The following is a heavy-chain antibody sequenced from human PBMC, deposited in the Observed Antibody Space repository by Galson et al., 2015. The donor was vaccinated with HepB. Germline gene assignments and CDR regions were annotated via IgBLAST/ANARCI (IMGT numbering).Heavy chain of an antibody. D-gene: IGHD3-16*01. CDR2: INPDNGDT. J-gene: IGHJ4*02. V-gene: IGHV1-3*01. CDR3: AKAIYSYGSPPDY. Sequence: SCKASGYSFSIYAIQWVRQAPGQGLEWMGWINPDNGDTKYSQKFQGRVTITRDTSANTAYMELSSLRSEDTGVFYCAKAIYSYGSPPDYWGQGTLVTVSS. CDR1: GYSFSIYA.